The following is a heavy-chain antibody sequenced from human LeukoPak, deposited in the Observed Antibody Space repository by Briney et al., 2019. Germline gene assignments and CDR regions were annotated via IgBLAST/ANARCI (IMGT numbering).Heavy chain of an antibody. Sequence: PSETLSLTCIVSGGTIGTYYWSWIRQPPGKGLEWIGYIYYSGSTNYNPSLKSRVTISVDTSKNRFSLKLNSVNATDTAIYYCARGGAVPSYYAMDVWGQGTTVTVSS. V-gene: IGHV4-59*01. J-gene: IGHJ6*02. D-gene: IGHD6-19*01. CDR1: GGTIGTYY. CDR3: ARGGAVPSYYAMDV. CDR2: IYYSGST.